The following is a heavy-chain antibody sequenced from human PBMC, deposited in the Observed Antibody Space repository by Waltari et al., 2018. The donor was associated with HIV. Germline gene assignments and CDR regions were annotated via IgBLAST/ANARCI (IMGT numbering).Heavy chain of an antibody. CDR2: IIPIFGTT. CDR1: GGTFSSYA. CDR3: ARDLSPKVVAGTVFQH. Sequence: QVQLVQSGAEVQKPGSSVKVSCKASGGTFSSYAIRWVRQAPGQGLEWMGGIIPIFGTTNYAQKFQGRVTITADESTSTAYMELSSLRSEDTAVYYCARDLSPKVVAGTVFQHWGQGTLVTVSS. D-gene: IGHD6-19*01. J-gene: IGHJ1*01. V-gene: IGHV1-69*01.